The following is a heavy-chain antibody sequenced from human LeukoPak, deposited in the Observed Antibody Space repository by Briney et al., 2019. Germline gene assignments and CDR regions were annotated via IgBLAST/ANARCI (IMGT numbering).Heavy chain of an antibody. CDR3: ARDYKYAFDN. D-gene: IGHD5-24*01. Sequence: LTITCAASGCRDSEYSTNCVRQAPEKGLEWISYIGIDSGNTNYADSVKGRFTISGDKAKNSLYLQMNSLRVEDTAVYYCARDYKYAFDNWGQGTLVTVSS. V-gene: IGHV3-48*01. CDR1: GCRDSEYS. J-gene: IGHJ4*02. CDR2: IGIDSGNT.